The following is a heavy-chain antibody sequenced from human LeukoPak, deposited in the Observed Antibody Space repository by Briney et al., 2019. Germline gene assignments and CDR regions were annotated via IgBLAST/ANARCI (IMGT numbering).Heavy chain of an antibody. CDR3: ASVCSGGSCYLESGWFDP. CDR1: GYSISSGYY. J-gene: IGHJ5*02. Sequence: SETLSLTCAVSGYSISSGYYWGWLRQPPGKRLEWIGRIYHSGTTYYNPSLKSRVTISVDTSKNQFSLKLSSVTAADTAVYYCASVCSGGSCYLESGWFDPWGQGTLVTVSS. V-gene: IGHV4-38-2*01. CDR2: IYHSGTT. D-gene: IGHD2-15*01.